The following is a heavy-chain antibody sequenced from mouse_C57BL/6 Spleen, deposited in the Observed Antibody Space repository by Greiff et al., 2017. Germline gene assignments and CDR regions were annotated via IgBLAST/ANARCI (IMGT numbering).Heavy chain of an antibody. Sequence: QVQLKQSGPELVKPGASVKISCKASGYAFSSSWMNWVKQRPGKGLEWIGRIYPGDGDTNYNGKFKGKATLTADKSSSTAYMQLSSLTSEDSAVYFCARPQLGLWFAYWGQGTLVTVSA. D-gene: IGHD4-1*02. CDR1: GYAFSSSW. CDR3: ARPQLGLWFAY. CDR2: IYPGDGDT. J-gene: IGHJ3*01. V-gene: IGHV1-82*01.